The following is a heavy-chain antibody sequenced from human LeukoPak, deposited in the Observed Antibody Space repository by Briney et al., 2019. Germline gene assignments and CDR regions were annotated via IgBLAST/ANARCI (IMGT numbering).Heavy chain of an antibody. V-gene: IGHV1-24*01. D-gene: IGHD4/OR15-4a*01. Sequence: ASVKVSCKVSGYTLTELSMHWVRQAPGKGLEWMGGLDPEDGETIYAQKFQGRVTMTEDTSTDTAYMELSSLRSEDTAVYYCATVDGYGGYYFDDWGQGTLVTVSS. J-gene: IGHJ4*02. CDR2: LDPEDGET. CDR3: ATVDGYGGYYFDD. CDR1: GYTLTELS.